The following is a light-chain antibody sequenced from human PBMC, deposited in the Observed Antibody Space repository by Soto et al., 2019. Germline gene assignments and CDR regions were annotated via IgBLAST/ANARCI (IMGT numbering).Light chain of an antibody. CDR1: QTLSRN. CDR2: GAS. J-gene: IGKJ2*01. Sequence: EVVLTQSPATLSVSPGERASLSCRASQTLSRNLAWYQHQPGQAHRLLIYGASTRVTGIPARFSGSGSGTDFTLTISSLQSEDSAVYYCQHYDNWPHTFGQGTKLEIK. V-gene: IGKV3-15*01. CDR3: QHYDNWPHT.